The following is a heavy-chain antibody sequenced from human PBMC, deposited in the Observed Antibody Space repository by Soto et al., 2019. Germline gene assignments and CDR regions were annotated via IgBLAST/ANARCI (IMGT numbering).Heavy chain of an antibody. Sequence: EVQLVESGGGLVQPGGSLRLSCAASGFTFSSYDMHWVRQATGKGLEWVSGIGTAGVTYYPGSVKGRFTISRENAKNSLYLQMNSLRAGDTAVYYCATSGLYSSGWGMDVWGQGTTVTVSS. CDR2: IGTAGVT. CDR3: ATSGLYSSGWGMDV. J-gene: IGHJ6*02. D-gene: IGHD6-19*01. CDR1: GFTFSSYD. V-gene: IGHV3-13*01.